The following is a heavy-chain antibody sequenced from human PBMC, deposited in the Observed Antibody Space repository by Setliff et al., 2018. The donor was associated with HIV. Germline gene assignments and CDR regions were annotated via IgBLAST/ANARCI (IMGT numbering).Heavy chain of an antibody. D-gene: IGHD3-10*01. Sequence: ASVKVSCKASGYTFTSYYMHWVRQAPGQGLEWMGWISTYNGDTNYVQKLQGRVTMTRGTSTSTVYMELSSLKSDDTAVYYCARGGYHGFGSYGDYWGQGTLVTVSS. CDR3: ARGGYHGFGSYGDY. J-gene: IGHJ4*02. V-gene: IGHV1-2*02. CDR2: ISTYNGDT. CDR1: GYTFTSYY.